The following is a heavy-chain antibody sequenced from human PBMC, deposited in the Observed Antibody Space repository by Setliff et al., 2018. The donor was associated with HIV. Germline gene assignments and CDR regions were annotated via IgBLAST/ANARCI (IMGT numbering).Heavy chain of an antibody. CDR1: GDSISNGLH. J-gene: IGHJ4*02. V-gene: IGHV4-38-2*02. D-gene: IGHD3-3*01. CDR2: ISDTGNA. CDR3: ATGIDNFWSGYVN. Sequence: SETLSLTCTVSGDSISNGLHWGWIRQPPGKGLEWIGTISDTGNAHYSPSLKSRVTISGDTSKNLFSLKLTSVTPADTAVYYCATGIDNFWSGYVNWGQGTLVTVSS.